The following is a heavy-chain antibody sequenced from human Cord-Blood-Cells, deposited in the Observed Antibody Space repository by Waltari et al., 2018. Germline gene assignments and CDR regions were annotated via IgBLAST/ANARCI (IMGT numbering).Heavy chain of an antibody. CDR2: ISGSGGST. V-gene: IGHV3-23*01. Sequence: EVQLLESGGGLVQPGGSLRLSCAASGFTFSSHALRWVRQAPGKGLEWVSAISGSGGSTYYADSVKGRFTISRDNSKNTLYLQMNSLRAEDTAVYYCAKIGAGYFVDYWGQGTLVTVSS. CDR1: GFTFSSHA. D-gene: IGHD6-13*01. J-gene: IGHJ4*02. CDR3: AKIGAGYFVDY.